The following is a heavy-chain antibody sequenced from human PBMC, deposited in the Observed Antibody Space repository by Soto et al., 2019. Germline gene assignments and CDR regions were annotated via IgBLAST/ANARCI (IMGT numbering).Heavy chain of an antibody. CDR3: ARDPDGDYEGYFDY. Sequence: TLSLTCAVSGYSISSGYYWGWIRQPPGKGLEWIGSIYHSGSTYYNPSLKSRVTISVDTSKNQFSLKLSSVTAADTAVYYCARDPDGDYEGYFDYWGQGTLVTVSS. V-gene: IGHV4-38-2*02. CDR2: IYHSGST. J-gene: IGHJ4*02. CDR1: GYSISSGYY. D-gene: IGHD4-17*01.